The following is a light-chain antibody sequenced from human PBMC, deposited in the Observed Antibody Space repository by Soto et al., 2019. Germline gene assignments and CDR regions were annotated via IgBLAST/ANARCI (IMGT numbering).Light chain of an antibody. V-gene: IGLV2-8*01. Sequence: QSALTQPPSASGSPGQSVTISCTGTSSDVGGYNYVSWYQQHPGKAPKLMIYEVSKRPSGVPDRFSGSKSGNTASLTVSGLQAEDESEYNCSSYAGRNNWNFATGTTVTVL. CDR3: SSYAGRNNWN. CDR2: EVS. CDR1: SSDVGGYNY. J-gene: IGLJ1*01.